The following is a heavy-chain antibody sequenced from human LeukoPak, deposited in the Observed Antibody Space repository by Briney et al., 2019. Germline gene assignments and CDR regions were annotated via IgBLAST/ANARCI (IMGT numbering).Heavy chain of an antibody. CDR1: GGSFSGYY. V-gene: IGHV4-34*01. CDR2: INHSGST. J-gene: IGHJ6*02. Sequence: SETLSLTCAVYGGSFSGYYWSWIRQSPGKGLEWIGEINHSGSTNYTPSLKSRVPISVDTSKNHFSLKLSSVTAADTAVYYCARLVWNYYGMDVWGQGTTVTVSS. CDR3: ARLVWNYYGMDV. D-gene: IGHD2-8*01.